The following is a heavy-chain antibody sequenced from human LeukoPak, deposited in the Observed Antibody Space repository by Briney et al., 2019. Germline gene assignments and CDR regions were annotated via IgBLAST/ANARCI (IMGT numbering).Heavy chain of an antibody. V-gene: IGHV4-38-2*01. CDR2: IYHSGST. D-gene: IGHD2-2*01. Sequence: PSETLSLTCAVSGYSISSGYYWGWIRQPPEKGLVWIGSIYHSGSTYYNPSLKSRVTISVDTSKNQFSLKLSSVTAADTAVYYCARIGSTSCYFPRCNWFDPWGQGTLVTVSS. CDR1: GYSISSGYY. J-gene: IGHJ5*02. CDR3: ARIGSTSCYFPRCNWFDP.